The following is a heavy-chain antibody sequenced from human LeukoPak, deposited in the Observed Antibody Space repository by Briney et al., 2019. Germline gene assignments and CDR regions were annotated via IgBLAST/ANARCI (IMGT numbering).Heavy chain of an antibody. Sequence: SETLSLTCTVYGGSISSYYWSSIRQPPGKGLERIGYIYYSGSTNYNPSLKSRVTISVDTAKNQFSLKLSSVTGADTAVYYCERGGLVSTTVDWFDPWGQGTLVTVSS. CDR3: ERGGLVSTTVDWFDP. CDR1: GGSISSYY. CDR2: IYYSGST. D-gene: IGHD4-11*01. J-gene: IGHJ5*02. V-gene: IGHV4-59*01.